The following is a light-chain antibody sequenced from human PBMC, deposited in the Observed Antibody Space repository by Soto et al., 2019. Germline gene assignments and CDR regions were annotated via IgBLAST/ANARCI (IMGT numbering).Light chain of an antibody. V-gene: IGKV1-5*01. CDR2: DAS. Sequence: DIQMTQSPSTLSASVGDRVTITCRASQSISTWLAWYQQKPGKAPKLLIYDASSLESGVPSSFSGSGSGTEFTLTISSLQPEDFASYYCQQYNSYSTFGQGT. J-gene: IGKJ1*01. CDR3: QQYNSYST. CDR1: QSISTW.